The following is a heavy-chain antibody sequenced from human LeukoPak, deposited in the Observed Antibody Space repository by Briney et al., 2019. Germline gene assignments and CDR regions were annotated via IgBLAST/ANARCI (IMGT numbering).Heavy chain of an antibody. J-gene: IGHJ6*02. V-gene: IGHV3-30*18. CDR3: AKDPCSSTSCYAYNFYYYGMDV. CDR2: ISYDGSNK. D-gene: IGHD2-2*01. Sequence: GGSLRLSCAASGFTFSTYGMHWVRQAPGKGLEWVAVISYDGSNKYYADSVKGRFTISRDNSKNTRYLQMNSLRAEDTALYYCAKDPCSSTSCYAYNFYYYGMDVWGQGTTVTVSS. CDR1: GFTFSTYG.